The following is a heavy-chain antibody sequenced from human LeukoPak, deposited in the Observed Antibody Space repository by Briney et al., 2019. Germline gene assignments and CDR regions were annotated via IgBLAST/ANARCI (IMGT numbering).Heavy chain of an antibody. CDR2: IYPGDSDA. CDR3: ARRPLDGDHWYFDL. J-gene: IGHJ2*01. CDR1: GYSFTSYW. D-gene: IGHD4-17*01. Sequence: GESLKISCKGSGYSFTSYWIGWVRQMPGKGLEWMGIIYPGDSDARYSPSFQGQVTISADKSISTAYLQWSSLKASGTVMYYCARRPLDGDHWYFDLWGRGTLVTVSS. V-gene: IGHV5-51*01.